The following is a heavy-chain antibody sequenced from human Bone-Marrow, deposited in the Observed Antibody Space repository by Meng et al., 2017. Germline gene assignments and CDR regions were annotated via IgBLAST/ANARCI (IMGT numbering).Heavy chain of an antibody. V-gene: IGHV3-7*01. CDR3: ARDLVRYFDWLSRPYYYYGMDV. Sequence: GESVKISCAASGFTFSSYWMSWVRQAPGKGLEWVANIKQDGSEKYYVDSVKGRFTISRDNAKNSLYLQMNSLRAEDTAVYYCARDLVRYFDWLSRPYYYYGMDVWGQGTTVTVSS. D-gene: IGHD3-9*01. J-gene: IGHJ6*02. CDR1: GFTFSSYW. CDR2: IKQDGSEK.